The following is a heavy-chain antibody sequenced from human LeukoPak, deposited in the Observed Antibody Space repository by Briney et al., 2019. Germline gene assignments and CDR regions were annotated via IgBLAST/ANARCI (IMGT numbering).Heavy chain of an antibody. CDR3: ASIRGISSNYFDY. D-gene: IGHD3-3*02. CDR1: GGTFSSYA. J-gene: IGHJ4*02. V-gene: IGHV1-69*04. CDR2: IIPILGIA. Sequence: ASVKVSCKASGGTFSSYAISWVRQAPGQGLEWMGRIIPILGIANYAQKFQGRVTITADKSTSTAYMELSSLRSEDTAVYYCASIRGISSNYFDYWGQGTLVTVSS.